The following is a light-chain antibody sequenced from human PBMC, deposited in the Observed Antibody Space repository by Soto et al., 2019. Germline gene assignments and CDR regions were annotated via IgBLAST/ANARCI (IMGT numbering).Light chain of an antibody. J-gene: IGKJ3*01. CDR1: QSVSANY. CDR2: GAS. CDR3: HQYGSSPFT. V-gene: IGKV3-20*01. Sequence: EVVLTQSPATLSLSPGERATLSCRANQSVSANYLAWYQQKPGQAPRLLIYGASSRATGIPDRFSGSGSGTDFTLNISRLEPEDFAGFYCHQYGSSPFTFGPGTKVDIK.